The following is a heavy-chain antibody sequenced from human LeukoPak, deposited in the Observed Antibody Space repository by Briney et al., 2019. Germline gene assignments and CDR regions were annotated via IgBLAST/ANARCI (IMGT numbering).Heavy chain of an antibody. V-gene: IGHV3-30*18. Sequence: GGSLRLSCAASGFTFSSYGMHWVRQAPGKGLEWVAVISYDGSNKYYADSVKGRFTISRDNSKNTLYLQMNSLRAEDTAVYYCAKDGGYSSSSWFYWGQGTLVTVSS. D-gene: IGHD6-6*01. CDR1: GFTFSSYG. CDR2: ISYDGSNK. CDR3: AKDGGYSSSSWFY. J-gene: IGHJ4*02.